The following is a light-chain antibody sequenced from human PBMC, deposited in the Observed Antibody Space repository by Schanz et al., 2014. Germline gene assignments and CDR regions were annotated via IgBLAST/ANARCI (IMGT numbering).Light chain of an antibody. CDR3: ATWDDSLRAWL. CDR1: SSNIGAGYD. J-gene: IGLJ3*02. V-gene: IGLV1-40*01. CDR2: GNN. Sequence: QSVLTQPPSVSGAPGQRVTISCTGSSSNIGAGYDVHWYQQLPGTAPTLLIYGNNNRPSGVADRFSGSKSGTSASLAISGLQSEDEAHYYCATWDDSLRAWLFGGGTKLTVL.